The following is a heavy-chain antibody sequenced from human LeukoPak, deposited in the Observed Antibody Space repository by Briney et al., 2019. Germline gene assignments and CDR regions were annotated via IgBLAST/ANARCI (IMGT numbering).Heavy chain of an antibody. D-gene: IGHD6-6*01. CDR2: IIPILDIA. V-gene: IGHV1-69*02. CDR3: ARGGQLSTGAYFDY. J-gene: IGHJ4*02. CDR1: GGTFSGHT. Sequence: SVTVSCKASGGTFSGHTFSWVRQAPGQGLEWMGRIIPILDIANYAQKFQGRVTITADKSTSTAYMDLSSLTSEGTAVYYCARGGQLSTGAYFDYWGQGTLVTIAS.